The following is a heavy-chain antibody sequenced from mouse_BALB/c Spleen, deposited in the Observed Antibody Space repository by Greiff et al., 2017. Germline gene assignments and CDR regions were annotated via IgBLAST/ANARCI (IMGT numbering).Heavy chain of an antibody. CDR2: IYPGDGAT. CDR3: ARSGGAMDY. D-gene: IGHD1-1*02. Sequence: QVQLQQSGPELVKPGASVKISCKASGYAFSSSWMNWVKQRPGQGLEWIGRIYPGDGATKYNGKFKGNATLTADKSYSTSYMQLSILTSVDAAVYFCARSGGAMDYWGQGTSVTVSS. V-gene: IGHV1-82*01. J-gene: IGHJ4*01. CDR1: GYAFSSSW.